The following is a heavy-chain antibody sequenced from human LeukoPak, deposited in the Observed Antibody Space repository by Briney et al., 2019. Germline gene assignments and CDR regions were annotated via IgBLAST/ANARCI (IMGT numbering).Heavy chain of an antibody. J-gene: IGHJ5*02. CDR3: AKETTTVVTNWFDP. D-gene: IGHD4-23*01. CDR1: GFTFSSYA. Sequence: GGSLRLSCAASGFTFSSYAMTWVRQAPGKGLEWVSSISGSGGTTYYADFVKGRFTISRDNSKNTLYLQMNSLRAEDTAVYYCAKETTTVVTNWFDPWGRGTLVTVSS. V-gene: IGHV3-23*01. CDR2: ISGSGGTT.